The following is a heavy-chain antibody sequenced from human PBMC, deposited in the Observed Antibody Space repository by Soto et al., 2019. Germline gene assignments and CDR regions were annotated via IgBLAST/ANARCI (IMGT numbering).Heavy chain of an antibody. J-gene: IGHJ3*02. CDR2: IYPGDSDT. D-gene: IGHD3-9*01. V-gene: IGHV5-51*01. CDR1: GYSFTTYW. Sequence: EVQLVQSGAEVKKPGESLKISSKGSGYSFTTYWIGWVRQMPGKGLEWMGIIYPGDSDTRNSPSFQGQVTISADKSISTAYLQWSSLKASDTAMYYCARQVYNYDILAPHAFDIWGQGTMVTVSS. CDR3: ARQVYNYDILAPHAFDI.